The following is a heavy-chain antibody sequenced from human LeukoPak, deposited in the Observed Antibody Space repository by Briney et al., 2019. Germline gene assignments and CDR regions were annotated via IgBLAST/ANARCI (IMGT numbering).Heavy chain of an antibody. CDR3: ATSGDGAFDI. D-gene: IGHD5-24*01. CDR2: IYYSGST. J-gene: IGHJ3*02. V-gene: IGHV4-59*01. Sequence: SETLSLTCTVSGGSISSYYWSWIRQPPGKGLEWIGYIYYSGSTNYNPSLKSRVTISVDTSKNQFSLKLSSVTAADTAVYYCATSGDGAFDIWGQGTMVTVSS. CDR1: GGSISSYY.